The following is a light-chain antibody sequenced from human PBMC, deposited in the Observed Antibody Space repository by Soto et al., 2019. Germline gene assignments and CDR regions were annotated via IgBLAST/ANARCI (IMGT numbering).Light chain of an antibody. CDR1: QSVSSNH. V-gene: IGKV3-20*01. J-gene: IGKJ5*01. CDR2: GAS. Sequence: ESVLAQSPGILSLSPRERATLSCRASQSVSSNHLAWYQQKPGQAPRLLIYGASRRAAGIPDRFSGSGSGTDFTLTISSLEPEDFAVYYCQQYGKLPITFGQGTRLEIK. CDR3: QQYGKLPIT.